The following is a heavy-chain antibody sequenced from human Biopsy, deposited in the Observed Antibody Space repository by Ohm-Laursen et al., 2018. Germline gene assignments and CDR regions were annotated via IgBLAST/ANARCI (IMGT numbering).Heavy chain of an antibody. CDR1: SSTFAGYY. Sequence: GASVSAFCNPDSSTFAGYYLHWVRHARGHGLGWQGWINLNRGNANYAQSFQGRLTVTRDTSISTAYMELTSLTFDDTAIYYCERVPAYPSIDGYYGLDLWGQGTTVIVSS. CDR2: INLNRGNA. CDR3: ERVPAYPSIDGYYGLDL. V-gene: IGHV1-2*02. D-gene: IGHD3-9*01. J-gene: IGHJ6*02.